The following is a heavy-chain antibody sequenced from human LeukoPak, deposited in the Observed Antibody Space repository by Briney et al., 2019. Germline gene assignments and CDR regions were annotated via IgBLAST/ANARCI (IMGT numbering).Heavy chain of an antibody. J-gene: IGHJ4*02. CDR1: GGSFSGYY. Sequence: SETLSLTCAVYGGSFSGYYWSWIRQPPGKGLEWIGEINHSGSTNYNPSLKSRVTISVDTSKNQFSLKLSSVTAADTAVYYCARDRVLIFDYWGQGTLVTVSS. D-gene: IGHD3-10*01. V-gene: IGHV4-34*01. CDR3: ARDRVLIFDY. CDR2: INHSGST.